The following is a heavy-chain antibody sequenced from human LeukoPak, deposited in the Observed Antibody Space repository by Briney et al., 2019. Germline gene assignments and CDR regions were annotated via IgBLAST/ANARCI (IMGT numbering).Heavy chain of an antibody. Sequence: SETLPLTCSVSGDSISGGSYYWHWIRQPAGKGLEWIGLIYTSGSTNYNPSLKSRVTILLDTSKNQFSLRLNSVTAADTAVYFCARQFQYWGQGTPVTVSS. D-gene: IGHD5-24*01. CDR2: IYTSGST. CDR3: ARQFQY. J-gene: IGHJ4*02. CDR1: GDSISGGSYY. V-gene: IGHV4-61*02.